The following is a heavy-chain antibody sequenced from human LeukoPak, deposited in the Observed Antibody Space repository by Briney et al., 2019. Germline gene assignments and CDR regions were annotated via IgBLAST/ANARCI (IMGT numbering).Heavy chain of an antibody. CDR2: FMPIFVTE. CDR3: ARGVAYGSGSYPFDY. D-gene: IGHD3-10*01. CDR1: GGTFTSYA. J-gene: IGHJ4*02. V-gene: IGHV1-69*13. Sequence: SGKVSCKASGGTFTSYAISRGREAPGQGQEWMGGFMPIFVTENYAQKFQGRVTITADESTSTAYMELSSLRSEDPAVYYCARGVAYGSGSYPFDYWGQGTLVTVSS.